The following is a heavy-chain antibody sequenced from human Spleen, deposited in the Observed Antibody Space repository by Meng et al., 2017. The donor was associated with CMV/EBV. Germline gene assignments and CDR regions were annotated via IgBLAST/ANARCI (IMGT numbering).Heavy chain of an antibody. D-gene: IGHD3-22*01. CDR3: ARGSYYYDSSARYFDS. CDR2: MYYSGST. CDR1: GGSLSGYY. J-gene: IGHJ4*02. V-gene: IGHV4-59*01. Sequence: SETLSLTCTVSGGSLSGYYWTWIRQPPGKGLEWIGFMYYSGSTNYNPSLRSRVSISAHTSNNQFSLKLSSVTAADSAMYYCARGSYYYDSSARYFDSWGQGTLVTVSS.